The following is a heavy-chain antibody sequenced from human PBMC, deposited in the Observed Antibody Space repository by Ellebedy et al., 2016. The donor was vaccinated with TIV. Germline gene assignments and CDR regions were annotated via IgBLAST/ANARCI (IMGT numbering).Heavy chain of an antibody. CDR1: GFTFSSYW. CDR2: IKQDGSEK. Sequence: GESLKISCAASGFTFSSYWMSWVRQAPGKGLEWVANIKQDGSEKNYVDSVKGRFTISRDNAWKSLYLQLNSLRAEDTAVYYCARDKPGGDNWFDPWGQGTLVTVSS. V-gene: IGHV3-7*01. J-gene: IGHJ5*02. D-gene: IGHD3-16*01. CDR3: ARDKPGGDNWFDP.